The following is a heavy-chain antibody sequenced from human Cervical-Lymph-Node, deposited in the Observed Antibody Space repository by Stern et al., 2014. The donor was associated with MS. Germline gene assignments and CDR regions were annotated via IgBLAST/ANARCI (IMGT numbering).Heavy chain of an antibody. J-gene: IGHJ6*02. Sequence: MQLVESGAEVKKPGSSVKVSCKASGGTFSSYAISWVRQAPGQGLEWMGGIIPIFGTANYAQKFQGRVTIPADESTSTAYMELSSLRSEDTAVYYCARDCKAVAGTYYYYGMDVWGQGTTVTVSS. CDR2: IIPIFGTA. CDR1: GGTFSSYA. CDR3: ARDCKAVAGTYYYYGMDV. V-gene: IGHV1-69*01. D-gene: IGHD6-19*01.